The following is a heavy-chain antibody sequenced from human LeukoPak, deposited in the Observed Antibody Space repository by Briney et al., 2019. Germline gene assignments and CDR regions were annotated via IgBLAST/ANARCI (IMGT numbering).Heavy chain of an antibody. D-gene: IGHD5/OR15-5a*01. V-gene: IGHV3-23*01. CDR2: ISTSGRAT. CDR3: AKARGSSVYEQFDY. J-gene: IGHJ4*02. CDR1: GFAFSTYA. Sequence: GGSLRLSCAASGFAFSTYAMTRVRQAPEKGLQWVSTISTSGRATYYADSVEGRFTISRDNSKNTLYLQMNSLRADDTAVYYCAKARGSSVYEQFDYWGQGTQVTVSP.